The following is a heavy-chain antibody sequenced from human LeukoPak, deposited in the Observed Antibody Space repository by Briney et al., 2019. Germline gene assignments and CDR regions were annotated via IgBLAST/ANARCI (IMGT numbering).Heavy chain of an antibody. J-gene: IGHJ4*02. Sequence: GGSLRLSCAASGFTFSSYWMSWVRQAPGKGLEWVANIKQDGSEKYYVDSVKGRFTISRDNAKNSLYLQMDSLRAEDTAVYYCARVRWLQLCFLFDYWGQGTLVTVSS. CDR2: IKQDGSEK. D-gene: IGHD5-24*01. CDR1: GFTFSSYW. CDR3: ARVRWLQLCFLFDY. V-gene: IGHV3-7*01.